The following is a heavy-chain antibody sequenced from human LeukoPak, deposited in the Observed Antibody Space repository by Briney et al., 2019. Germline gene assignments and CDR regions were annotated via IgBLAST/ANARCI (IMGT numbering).Heavy chain of an antibody. Sequence: SETLSLTCTVSGGSISSTNYYWAWIRHPPGKGLEWIGSIYYSGSTYYNPSLKSRVTISVDTSKNQFSLKLSSVTAADTAVYYCARGSCSSTSGYAGSNWFDPWGQGTLVTVSS. CDR3: ARGSCSSTSGYAGSNWFDP. V-gene: IGHV4-39*01. CDR2: IYYSGST. CDR1: GGSISSTNYY. D-gene: IGHD2-2*01. J-gene: IGHJ5*02.